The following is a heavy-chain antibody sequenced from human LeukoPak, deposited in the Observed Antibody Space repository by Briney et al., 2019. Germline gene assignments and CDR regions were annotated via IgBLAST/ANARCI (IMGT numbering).Heavy chain of an antibody. J-gene: IGHJ4*02. V-gene: IGHV3-7*01. CDR1: GFTFSNSW. CDR2: IKPDGSEI. Sequence: GGSLRLSCAASGFTFSNSWMSWVRQAPGKGLECVANIKPDGSEIYYVDSVKGRFTISRDNSKNTLYLQMNSLRAEDTAVYYCAKLGGGSYYGYWGQGTLVTVSS. CDR3: AKLGGGSYYGY. D-gene: IGHD7-27*01.